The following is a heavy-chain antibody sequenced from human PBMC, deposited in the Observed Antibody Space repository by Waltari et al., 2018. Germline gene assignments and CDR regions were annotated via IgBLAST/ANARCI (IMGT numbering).Heavy chain of an antibody. CDR2: ISGGSSFI. D-gene: IGHD6-19*01. J-gene: IGHJ4*02. CDR1: GFTFRGAS. Sequence: EVKLVESGGGLVKPGESLRLSCVTSGFTFRGASMNGVRQAPGKGLECVSSISGGSSFIYYADSVKGRFTISRDNAQNSLYLEMDSLRVEDTAVYHCARIRDDPFYGGSGYSAAWGQGTLVAVSS. V-gene: IGHV3-21*06. CDR3: ARIRDDPFYGGSGYSAA.